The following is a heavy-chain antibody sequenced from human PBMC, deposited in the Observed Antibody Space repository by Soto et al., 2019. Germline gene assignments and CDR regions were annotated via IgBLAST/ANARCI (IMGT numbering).Heavy chain of an antibody. CDR2: INADNDNT. J-gene: IGHJ4*02. CDR3: ARAYCDSTTSCFHYFDY. V-gene: IGHV1-3*01. Sequence: ASVKVSCKASGYTFTNYAMHWVRQAPGQRLEWMGWINADNDNTRYSQKFQGRVTITRDTSASTAYMELSSLRSEDTAVYYCARAYCDSTTSCFHYFDYWGQGTLVTVSS. CDR1: GYTFTNYA. D-gene: IGHD2-2*01.